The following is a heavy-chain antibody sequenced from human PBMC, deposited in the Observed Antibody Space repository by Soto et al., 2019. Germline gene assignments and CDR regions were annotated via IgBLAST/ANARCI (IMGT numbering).Heavy chain of an antibody. V-gene: IGHV1-2*02. D-gene: IGHD1-26*01. J-gene: IGHJ6*02. CDR1: GYTFTGYF. CDR2: INPNSGDT. CDR3: AKGGAIVAAGTRVYLYNAMDV. Sequence: ASVKVSCKASGYTFTGYFVHWVRQAPGQGLEWMGWINPNSGDTYLAQRFQGRVTMNRDTSIGTAYMELRGLTSDDTAEYYCAKGGAIVAAGTRVYLYNAMDVWGQGTTVTVSS.